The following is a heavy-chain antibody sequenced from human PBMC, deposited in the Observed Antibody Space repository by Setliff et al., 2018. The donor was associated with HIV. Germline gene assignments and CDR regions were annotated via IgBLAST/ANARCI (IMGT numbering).Heavy chain of an antibody. V-gene: IGHV1-69*10. CDR3: ARDRAYRSSQAGVYEVTTLDY. J-gene: IGHJ4*02. CDR1: GGTFSSYA. CDR2: IIPILGIA. D-gene: IGHD4-17*01. Sequence: SVKVSCKASGGTFSSYAISWVRQAPGQGLEWMGGIIPILGIANYAQKFQGRVTMTTDTSTTTAYMELRSLTSDDTAVYYCARDRAYRSSQAGVYEVTTLDYWGQGTLVTVSS.